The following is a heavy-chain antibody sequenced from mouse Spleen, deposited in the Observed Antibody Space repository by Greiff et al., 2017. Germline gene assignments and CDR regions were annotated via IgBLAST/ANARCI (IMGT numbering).Heavy chain of an antibody. D-gene: IGHD1-1*01. J-gene: IGHJ4*01. CDR3: ARRGSSYDYAMDY. V-gene: IGHV1-9*01. CDR2: ILPGSGST. CDR1: GYTFTGYW. Sequence: VKLVESGAELMKPGASGKLSCKATGYTFTGYWIEWVKQGPGNGLEWIGEILPGSGSTNYNEKFKGNATFTADTSSNTAYMQLSSQTTENSAIYYCARRGSSYDYAMDYWGQGTSVTVSS.